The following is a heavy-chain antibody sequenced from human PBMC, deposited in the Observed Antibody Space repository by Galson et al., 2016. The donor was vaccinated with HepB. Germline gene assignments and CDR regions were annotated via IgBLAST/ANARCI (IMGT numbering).Heavy chain of an antibody. CDR3: ARDGEYYYGSGSYAET. CDR2: MSDSGGSK. J-gene: IGHJ5*02. Sequence: SLRLSCAASGFTLSNSAMSWVRQAPGKGLEWVSAMSDSGGSKYYADSVKGRFTISRDNSKNPLHLQMNSLRAEDTAVYYCARDGEYYYGSGSYAETWGQGTLVTVSS. V-gene: IGHV3-23*01. CDR1: GFTLSNSA. D-gene: IGHD3-10*01.